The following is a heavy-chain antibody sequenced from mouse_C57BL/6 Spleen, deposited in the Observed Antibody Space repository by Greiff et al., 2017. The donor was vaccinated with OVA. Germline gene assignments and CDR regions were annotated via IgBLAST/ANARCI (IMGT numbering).Heavy chain of an antibody. CDR2: IYPGDGDT. Sequence: VQLQQSGPELVKPGASVKISCKASGYAFSSSWMNWVKQRPGKGLEWIGRIYPGDGDTNYNGKLKGKATLTADKSSSTAYMQLSSLTSEDAAVYFFANRVYSGSLDYWGQGTTLTVSS. CDR1: GYAFSSSW. CDR3: ANRVYSGSLDY. J-gene: IGHJ2*01. V-gene: IGHV1-82*01. D-gene: IGHD1-1*01.